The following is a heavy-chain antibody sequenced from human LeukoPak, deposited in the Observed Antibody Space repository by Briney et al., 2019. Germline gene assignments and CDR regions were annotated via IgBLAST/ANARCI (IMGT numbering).Heavy chain of an antibody. Sequence: GGSLRLSCVASGFTFSTSWVTWVRQAPGKGLEWVANKDKHGSGKYYVDSVKGRFAISRDYASNSVFLQMDSLRAEDTSVYYCARDAGWGYYDLWGQGTPVTVSS. CDR3: ARDAGWGYYDL. V-gene: IGHV3-7*01. D-gene: IGHD1-26*01. CDR1: GFTFSTSW. CDR2: KDKHGSGK. J-gene: IGHJ4*02.